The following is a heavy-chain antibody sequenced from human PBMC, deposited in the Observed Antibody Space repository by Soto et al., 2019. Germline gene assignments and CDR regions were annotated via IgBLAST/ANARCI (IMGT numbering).Heavy chain of an antibody. CDR2: IIPILGIA. CDR3: ARLNGCSSTSCYPGGGFDY. Sequence: QVQLVQSGAEVKKPGSSVKVSCKASGGTFSSYTISWVRQAPGQGLEWMGRIIPILGIANYAQKFQGRVTITADKSTSTAYMELSSLRSEDMAVYYCARLNGCSSTSCYPGGGFDYWGQGTLVTVSS. CDR1: GGTFSSYT. J-gene: IGHJ4*02. D-gene: IGHD2-2*01. V-gene: IGHV1-69*02.